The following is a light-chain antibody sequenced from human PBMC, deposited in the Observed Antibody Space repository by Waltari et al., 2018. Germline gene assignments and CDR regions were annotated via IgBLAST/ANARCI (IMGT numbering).Light chain of an antibody. CDR2: EVN. J-gene: IGLJ1*01. CDR1: RSDVGGYKF. V-gene: IGLV2-8*01. Sequence: QSALTQPPPASGSPGQSVTLPCTGNRSDVGGYKFVPCYHQHPGSAPKLMIYEVNQQPSGVPVRFSGSKSGNTASLTVSGLQAEDEADYYCSSYADSNNLVFGTGTKVTVL. CDR3: SSYADSNNLV.